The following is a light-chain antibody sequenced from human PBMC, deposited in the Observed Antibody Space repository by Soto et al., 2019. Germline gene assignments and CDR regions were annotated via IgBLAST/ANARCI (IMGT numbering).Light chain of an antibody. CDR2: EVD. CDR1: YTDVGGYNR. J-gene: IGLJ3*02. CDR3: VSYIESSLTHWV. V-gene: IGLV2-14*01. Sequence: QSVLTQPASVSGSPGQSITISCTGTYTDVGGYNRVSWYQHHAGKGPKMLIFEVDNRPSGISDRFSGSKSGDTASLTISDLHAEDEADYYCVSYIESSLTHWVFGGGTKLTVL.